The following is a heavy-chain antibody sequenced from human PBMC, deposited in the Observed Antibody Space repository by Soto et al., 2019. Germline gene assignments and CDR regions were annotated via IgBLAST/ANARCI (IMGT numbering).Heavy chain of an antibody. CDR3: ARMDCSSTSCYPDI. CDR2: INHSRST. Sequence: SETLSLTCAVYGGSFSGYYWSWIRQPPGKGLEWIGEINHSRSTNYNPSLKSRVTISVDTSKNQFSLKLSSVTAADTAVYYCARMDCSSTSCYPDIWGQGTMVTVSS. J-gene: IGHJ3*02. V-gene: IGHV4-34*01. CDR1: GGSFSGYY. D-gene: IGHD2-2*01.